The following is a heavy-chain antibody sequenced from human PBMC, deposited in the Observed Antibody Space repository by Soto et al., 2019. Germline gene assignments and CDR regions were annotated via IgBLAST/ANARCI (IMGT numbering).Heavy chain of an antibody. CDR2: IKSKTDGGTT. Sequence: EVQLVESGGGLVKPGGSLRLSCAASGFTFSNAWMSWVRQAPGKGLEWVGRIKSKTDGGTTDYAAPVKGRFTISRDDSKNTLSLQMNSLKTEDTAVYYCTTGLVFRRGYRGYWGQGTLVTVSS. J-gene: IGHJ4*02. D-gene: IGHD2-21*02. CDR1: GFTFSNAW. V-gene: IGHV3-15*01. CDR3: TTGLVFRRGYRGY.